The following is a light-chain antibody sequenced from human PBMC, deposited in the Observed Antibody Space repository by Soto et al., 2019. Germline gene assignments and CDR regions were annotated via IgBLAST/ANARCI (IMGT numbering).Light chain of an antibody. CDR3: QQYNSYSPLT. V-gene: IGKV1-5*01. J-gene: IGKJ4*01. Sequence: DIKRTHSPSTLTATVENRVTITCRASQSISSWLAWYQQKPGKAPKLLIYDASSLESGVPSRFSGSGSGTEFTLTISSLQPDDFATYYCQQYNSYSPLTFGGGTKVDI. CDR2: DAS. CDR1: QSISSW.